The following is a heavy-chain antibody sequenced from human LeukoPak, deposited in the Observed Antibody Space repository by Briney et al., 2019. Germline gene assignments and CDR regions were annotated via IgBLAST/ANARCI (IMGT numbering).Heavy chain of an antibody. J-gene: IGHJ5*02. CDR2: ISYDGSNK. Sequence: GGSLRLSCAASGFTFSSYGMHWVRQAPGKGLEWVAVISYDGSNKYYADSVKGRFTISRDNSKNTLYLQMSSLRAEDTAVYYCAKGDSDMVSPNWFDPWGQGTLVTVSS. CDR1: GFTFSSYG. D-gene: IGHD5-18*01. V-gene: IGHV3-30*18. CDR3: AKGDSDMVSPNWFDP.